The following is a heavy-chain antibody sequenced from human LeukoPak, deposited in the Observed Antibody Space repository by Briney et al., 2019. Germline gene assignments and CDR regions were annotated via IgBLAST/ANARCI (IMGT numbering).Heavy chain of an antibody. Sequence: PGGSLRLSCAASGFTFSDYYMSWIRQAPGKGLEWVSSITVTTTFIYYADSVKGRFTISRDNAKNSLYLQMNTLRVEDTALYYCARDLPGELGRGVFDIWGQGTMVTVSS. CDR1: GFTFSDYY. D-gene: IGHD1-1*01. J-gene: IGHJ3*02. CDR3: ARDLPGELGRGVFDI. V-gene: IGHV3-11*06. CDR2: ITVTTTFI.